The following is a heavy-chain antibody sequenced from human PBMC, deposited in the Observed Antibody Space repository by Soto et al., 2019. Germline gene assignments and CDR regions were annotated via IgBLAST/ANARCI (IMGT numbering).Heavy chain of an antibody. CDR1: GYTFTSYA. CDR3: AGEEGSYNMGTFPFYYMDV. V-gene: IGHV1-3*01. J-gene: IGHJ6*03. Sequence: ASVKVSCKASGYTFTSYAMHWVRQAPGQRLEWMGWINAGNGNTKYSQKFQGRVTITEDKSTNTGYMELSSLRSEDTAIYYCAGEEGSYNMGTFPFYYMDVWGNGTTVTVSS. D-gene: IGHD3-10*01. CDR2: INAGNGNT.